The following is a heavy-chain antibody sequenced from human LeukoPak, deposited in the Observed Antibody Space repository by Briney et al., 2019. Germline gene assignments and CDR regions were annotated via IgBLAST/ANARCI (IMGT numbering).Heavy chain of an antibody. D-gene: IGHD2-15*01. V-gene: IGHV4-59*08. CDR3: ARTRSSSGSFYYFDY. Sequence: SETLSLTCTVSGGSISSDYWSWIRQPPGKGLEWIGYIYYSGTTNYNPSLKSRGTISVDTSKNQFSLKLSSVTAADTAVYYCARTRSSSGSFYYFDYWGQGTLVTVSS. CDR2: IYYSGTT. J-gene: IGHJ4*02. CDR1: GGSISSDY.